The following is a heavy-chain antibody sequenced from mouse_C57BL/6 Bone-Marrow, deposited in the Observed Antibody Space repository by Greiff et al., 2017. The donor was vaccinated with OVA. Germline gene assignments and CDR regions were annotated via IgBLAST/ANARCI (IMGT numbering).Heavy chain of an antibody. J-gene: IGHJ1*03. V-gene: IGHV5-9*01. CDR2: ISGGGGNT. CDR1: GFTFSSYT. CDR3: ASPWYFDV. Sequence: VQLVESGGGLVKPGGSLKLSCAASGFTFSSYTMSWVRQTPEKRLEWVATISGGGGNTYYPDSVKGRFTISRDNAKNTLYLQMSSLRSEDTALYYCASPWYFDVWGTGTTVTVSS.